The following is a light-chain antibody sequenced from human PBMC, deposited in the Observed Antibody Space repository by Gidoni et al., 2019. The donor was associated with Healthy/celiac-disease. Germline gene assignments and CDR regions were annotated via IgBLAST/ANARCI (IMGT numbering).Light chain of an antibody. CDR3: QQRSNWPPLT. V-gene: IGKV3-11*01. J-gene: IGKJ4*01. Sequence: EIVLTHSPATLSLSPGERDTLSCRASQSVSSYLAWYQQKPGQAPRLLIYDASNRATGIPARFSGSGSGTDFTLTISSLEPEDFAVYYCQQRSNWPPLTFGGGTKVEIK. CDR1: QSVSSY. CDR2: DAS.